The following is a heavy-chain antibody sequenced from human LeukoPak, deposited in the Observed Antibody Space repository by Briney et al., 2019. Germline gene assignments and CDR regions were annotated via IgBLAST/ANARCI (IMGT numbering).Heavy chain of an antibody. V-gene: IGHV3-11*01. CDR3: ARDLAVAGY. CDR1: GFTFSDYY. CDR2: ITDSGGSR. D-gene: IGHD6-19*01. J-gene: IGHJ4*02. Sequence: GGSLRLSCAAPGFTFSDYYMAWLRQAPGKGLEWVSYITDSGGSRYYTDSVKGRFTISRDNSKNSLYLQMNNLRDEDTAVYYCARDLAVAGYWGQGTLVTVSS.